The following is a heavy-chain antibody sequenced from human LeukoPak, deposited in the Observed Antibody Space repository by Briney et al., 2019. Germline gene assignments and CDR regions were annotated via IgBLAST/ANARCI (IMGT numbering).Heavy chain of an antibody. J-gene: IGHJ4*02. D-gene: IGHD6-6*01. CDR3: ARDSQDSSSWN. Sequence: ASVKVSCKASGYTFTGYYMHWVRQAPGQGLEWMGWINPNSGGTNYAQKFQGRVTMTRDTSISTAYMELSSLRSEDTAVYYCARDSQDSSSWNWGQGTLVTVSS. V-gene: IGHV1-2*02. CDR1: GYTFTGYY. CDR2: INPNSGGT.